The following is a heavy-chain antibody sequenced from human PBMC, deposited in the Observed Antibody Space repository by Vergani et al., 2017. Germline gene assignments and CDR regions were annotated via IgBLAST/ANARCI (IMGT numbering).Heavy chain of an antibody. CDR1: GYTFTAYY. D-gene: IGHD6-13*01. J-gene: IGHJ6*03. CDR3: ARGARSSSWKRATGYYYYMDV. Sequence: QVQLVQSGAEVGKPGASVKISCKASGYTFTAYYIHWVRQAPEQGLEWVGVISPDGFSTFYAQKFQGRVTITRDTSTSTVYVEVTSLRSDDTAVYYCARGARSSSWKRATGYYYYMDVWGKGTTVTVSS. CDR2: ISPDGFST. V-gene: IGHV1-46*01.